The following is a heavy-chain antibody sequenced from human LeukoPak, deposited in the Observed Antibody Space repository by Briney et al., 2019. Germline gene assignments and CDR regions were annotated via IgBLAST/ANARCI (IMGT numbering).Heavy chain of an antibody. D-gene: IGHD5-18*01. CDR1: GFTFSSYE. J-gene: IGHJ4*02. Sequence: GGSLRLSCGASGFTFSSYEMNWVRQAPGKGLEWVSYISSSGSTIYYSDSVRGRFTISRDNAKNSLYLQMNSLRAEDTAVYYCARVGYSYGLDYFDYWGQGNLVTVSS. CDR2: ISSSGSTI. CDR3: ARVGYSYGLDYFDY. V-gene: IGHV3-48*03.